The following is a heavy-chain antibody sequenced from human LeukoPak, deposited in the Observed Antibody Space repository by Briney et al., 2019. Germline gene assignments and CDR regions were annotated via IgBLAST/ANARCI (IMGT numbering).Heavy chain of an antibody. CDR3: ARIYDSSGYYRLDY. J-gene: IGHJ4*02. Sequence: PGGSLRLSCAASGFTFSSYSMNWVRQAPGKGLEWVSSISSSSSYIYYADSVKGRFTISRDNAKNSLYLQMNSLRAEDTAVYYCARIYDSSGYYRLDYWGQGTLVTVSS. D-gene: IGHD3-22*01. CDR2: ISSSSSYI. V-gene: IGHV3-21*01. CDR1: GFTFSSYS.